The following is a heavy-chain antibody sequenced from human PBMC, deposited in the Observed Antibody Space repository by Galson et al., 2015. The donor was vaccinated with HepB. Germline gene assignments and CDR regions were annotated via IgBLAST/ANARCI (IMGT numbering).Heavy chain of an antibody. CDR1: GFTFSYYG. Sequence: SLRLSCAASGFTFSYYGMHWVRQAPGKGLEWVAVIWYDGSNKYYADSVEGRFTISRDNSKNTLYLQMNSLRAEDTAVYYCARGRDSSTSYDAFDIWGQGTMVTVSS. CDR3: ARGRDSSTSYDAFDI. J-gene: IGHJ3*02. V-gene: IGHV3-33*01. CDR2: IWYDGSNK. D-gene: IGHD2/OR15-2a*01.